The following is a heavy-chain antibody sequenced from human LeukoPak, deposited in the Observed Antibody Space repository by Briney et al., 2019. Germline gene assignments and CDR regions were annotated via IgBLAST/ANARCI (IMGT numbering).Heavy chain of an antibody. CDR3: ARQRNSYGFFIDY. Sequence: AASLKISWKGSGSSFTSYWIGWVRQMPGKGLEWMGIIYPGDSDTRYSPSFQGQVTISADKSISTAYLQWSSLKASDTAMYYCARQRNSYGFFIDYWGQGTLVTVSS. CDR1: GSSFTSYW. D-gene: IGHD5-18*01. J-gene: IGHJ4*02. CDR2: IYPGDSDT. V-gene: IGHV5-51*01.